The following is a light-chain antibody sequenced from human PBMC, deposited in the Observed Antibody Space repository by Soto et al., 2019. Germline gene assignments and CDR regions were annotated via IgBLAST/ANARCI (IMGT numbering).Light chain of an antibody. CDR2: GAS. CDR1: QSVSSH. Sequence: EIVLTQSPGTLSLSPGERATLSCRASQSVSSHLAWYQQRPGQAPRLLIYGASSRATGIPDRFSGSGSGTDFTLTISRLEPEDFAIYYCQQYHTWPITFGGGTKVDIK. V-gene: IGKV3-20*01. CDR3: QQYHTWPIT. J-gene: IGKJ4*01.